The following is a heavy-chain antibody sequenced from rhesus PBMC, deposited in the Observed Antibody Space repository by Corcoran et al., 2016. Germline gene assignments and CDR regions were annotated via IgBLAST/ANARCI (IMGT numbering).Heavy chain of an antibody. V-gene: IGHV7-114*01. Sequence: QVQLVQSGAEVKQPGASVKVSCKASGYTFTIYGMNWVRQDNGQRLEWMGWINTDTENPKEEQGVKERVTFSRETAISTAYRQISSLKAEDTAVYYCARQSRGSYYPGDFEFWGQGALVTVSS. CDR2: INTDTENP. CDR3: ARQSRGSYYPGDFEF. J-gene: IGHJ1*01. D-gene: IGHD3-16*01. CDR1: GYTFTIYG.